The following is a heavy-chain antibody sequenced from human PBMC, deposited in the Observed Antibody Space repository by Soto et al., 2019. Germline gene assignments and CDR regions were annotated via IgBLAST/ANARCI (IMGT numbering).Heavy chain of an antibody. Sequence: SETLSLTCTVSGGSIRSGGYYWSWIRLHPGKGLEWIGYIYYSGSTYYNPSLKSRVTISVDTSKNQFSLKLSSVTAADTAVYYCARDQYSNYENWFAPWGQGTLVTVSS. CDR3: ARDQYSNYENWFAP. CDR2: IYYSGST. J-gene: IGHJ5*02. CDR1: GGSIRSGGYY. D-gene: IGHD4-4*01. V-gene: IGHV4-31*03.